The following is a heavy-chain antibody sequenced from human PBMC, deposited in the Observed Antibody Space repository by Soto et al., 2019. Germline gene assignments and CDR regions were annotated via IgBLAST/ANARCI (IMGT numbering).Heavy chain of an antibody. CDR3: ARYDSSGWYGLYSFDY. CDR1: GYTFTGYY. D-gene: IGHD6-19*01. CDR2: INPNSGGT. Sequence: ASVKVSCKASGYTFTGYYMHWVRQAPGQGLEWMGWINPNSGGTNYAQKFRGWVTMTRDTSISTAYMELSRLRSDDTAVYYCARYDSSGWYGLYSFDYWGQGTLVTVSS. V-gene: IGHV1-2*04. J-gene: IGHJ4*02.